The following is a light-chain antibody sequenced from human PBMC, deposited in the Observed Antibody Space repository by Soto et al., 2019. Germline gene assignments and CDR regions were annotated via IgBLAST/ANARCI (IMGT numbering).Light chain of an antibody. Sequence: EIVFTQSPCTLSMSPGERATLSCRASQSLSSSSLAWYQQKPGQAPRLLIFGASTRATGIPARFSGSGSGTDFTLTISSLEPEDFAVYYCQQRSNWQVTFGQGTRLEIK. V-gene: IGKV3D-20*02. CDR3: QQRSNWQVT. J-gene: IGKJ5*01. CDR1: QSLSSSS. CDR2: GAS.